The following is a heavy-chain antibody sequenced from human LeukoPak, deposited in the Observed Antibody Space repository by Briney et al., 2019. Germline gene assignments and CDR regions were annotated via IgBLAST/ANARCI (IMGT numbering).Heavy chain of an antibody. V-gene: IGHV3-23*01. J-gene: IGHJ4*02. CDR1: GFSFSTYA. CDR2: ISAAGGST. CDR3: ARDRDSTPYDDVPYYFDS. Sequence: GGSLRLSCTASGFSFSTYAMSWVRQAPGKGLEWVSSISAAGGSTYYTDSVKGPLIISRDNSKNTLYLQMHNLRAEDTALYYCARDRDSTPYDDVPYYFDSWGQGTLVTVSS. D-gene: IGHD5-24*01.